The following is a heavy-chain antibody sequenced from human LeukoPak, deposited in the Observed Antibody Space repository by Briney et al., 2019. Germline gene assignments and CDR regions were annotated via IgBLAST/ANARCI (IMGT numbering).Heavy chain of an antibody. J-gene: IGHJ4*02. CDR1: GYSISSGYY. D-gene: IGHD1-1*01. CDR3: ASTGPTSYFDY. CDR2: IYHSGST. V-gene: IGHV4-38-2*01. Sequence: SETLSLTCAVSGYSISSGYYWGWIRQPPGKGLEWIGSIYHSGSTYYNPSLKSRVTISVDTSKNQFSLKLSSVTAADTAVYYCASTGPTSYFDYWGQGTLVTVPS.